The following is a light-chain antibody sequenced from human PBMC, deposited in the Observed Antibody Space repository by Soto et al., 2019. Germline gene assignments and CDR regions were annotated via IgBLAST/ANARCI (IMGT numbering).Light chain of an antibody. Sequence: DIQMTQSPSSLAASVGDRVIISCQASQDISNYLNWYQQKPGKAPKLLISDASKLEAGVPSRFNGRGSGTEFTVTISSLQPEDIATHYCQQYDSLPLSFGPGTKVDI. CDR2: DAS. J-gene: IGKJ3*01. CDR3: QQYDSLPLS. CDR1: QDISNY. V-gene: IGKV1-33*01.